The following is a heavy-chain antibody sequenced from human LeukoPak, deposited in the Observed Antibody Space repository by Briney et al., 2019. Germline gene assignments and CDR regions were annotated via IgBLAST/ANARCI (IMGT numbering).Heavy chain of an antibody. D-gene: IGHD5-18*01. CDR3: AREGVPAAMVPHFDY. Sequence: GASVKVSFKGSGYTFTSYAMNWVRQAPGQGLEWVGWINTNTGNPTYAQGFTGRFVFSLDTSVSTAYLQISSLKAKDTAVYYCAREGVPAAMVPHFDYWGQGTLVTVSS. V-gene: IGHV7-4-1*02. J-gene: IGHJ4*02. CDR2: INTNTGNP. CDR1: GYTFTSYA.